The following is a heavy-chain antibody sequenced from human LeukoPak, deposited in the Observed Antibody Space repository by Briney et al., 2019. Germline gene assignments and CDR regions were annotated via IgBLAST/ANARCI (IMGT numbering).Heavy chain of an antibody. CDR3: AREGYYGSGSPPSLYFDY. CDR2: TSSDLNVK. V-gene: IGHV3-30*03. D-gene: IGHD3-10*01. CDR1: RFTFRSYG. J-gene: IGHJ4*02. Sequence: GGSLRLSCAASRFTFRSYGMHWVRQAPGKGLEWVAVTSSDLNVKLYADSVKGRFTNSRDNSRSTLYLQMNSLRPEDTAIYYCAREGYYGSGSPPSLYFDYWGQGTLVTVSS.